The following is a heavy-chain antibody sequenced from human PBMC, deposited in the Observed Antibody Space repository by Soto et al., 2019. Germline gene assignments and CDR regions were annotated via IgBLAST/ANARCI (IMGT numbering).Heavy chain of an antibody. CDR3: VRGMNPLF. J-gene: IGHJ4*01. CDR2: ISISSSDR. CDR1: GFTLRTYT. Sequence: GGSLRLSCAASGFTLRTYTMNWVRQAPGKGQEWVSSISISSSDRYYADSVRGRFTISRDNAKNALYLQMNSLRADDTAVYFCVRGMNPLFGGQGTLVTVSS. V-gene: IGHV3-21*06.